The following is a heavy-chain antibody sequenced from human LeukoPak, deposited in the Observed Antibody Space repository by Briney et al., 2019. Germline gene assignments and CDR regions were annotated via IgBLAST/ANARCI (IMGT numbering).Heavy chain of an antibody. V-gene: IGHV5-51*01. D-gene: IGHD3-10*01. CDR2: IYPGDSDA. J-gene: IGHJ4*02. Sequence: RESLKISCKGSGYSFTSYWIGWVRQKPGKGLEWMGIIYPGDSDARNSPSLQGQVIISVDKSISTAYLQWSSLKASDTAMYYCARSSHYYYGSGPLHAYYFDYWGQGTLVTVSS. CDR1: GYSFTSYW. CDR3: ARSSHYYYGSGPLHAYYFDY.